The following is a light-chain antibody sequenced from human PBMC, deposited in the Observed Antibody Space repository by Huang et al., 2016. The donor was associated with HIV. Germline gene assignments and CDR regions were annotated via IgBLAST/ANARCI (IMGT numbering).Light chain of an antibody. CDR1: QSVSSN. Sequence: EIVMTQSPATLSVSPGERATLSCRASQSVSSNLAWYQQKPGQAPRLLIYGASTRATGIPARCSGSGSGTEFTLTISSLQSEDLAVYYCQQYNNWPPLFTFGPGTKVDIK. CDR3: QQYNNWPPLFT. J-gene: IGKJ3*01. CDR2: GAS. V-gene: IGKV3-15*01.